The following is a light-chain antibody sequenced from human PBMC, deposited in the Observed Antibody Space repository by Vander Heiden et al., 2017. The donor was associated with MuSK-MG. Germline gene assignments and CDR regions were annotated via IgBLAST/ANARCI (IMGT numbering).Light chain of an antibody. CDR1: SGINVGTYR. V-gene: IGLV5-45*02. CDR3: MIWHSSAVV. J-gene: IGLJ2*01. Sequence: QAVLTQPPSLSASPGASASLTCPLRSGINVGTYRIYRYQQKPGSPPQYLLRYKSDSDKQQGSGVPSRFSGSKDASANAGILLISGLQSEDEADYYCMIWHSSAVVFGGGTKLTVL. CDR2: YKSDSDK.